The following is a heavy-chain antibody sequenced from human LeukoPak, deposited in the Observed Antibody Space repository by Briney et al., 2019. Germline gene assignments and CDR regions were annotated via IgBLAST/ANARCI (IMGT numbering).Heavy chain of an antibody. V-gene: IGHV3-66*01. J-gene: IGHJ6*02. Sequence: GGSLRLSCAASGFTVSSNYMTWVRQAPGKGLEWVSVIFGGGSTYYADSVKGRFTISRDNSKNTLYLQMNSLRAEDTAVYYCARDSAKYSSSCHSYYYYGMDVWGQGTTVTVSS. CDR1: GFTVSSNY. CDR2: IFGGGST. D-gene: IGHD6-13*01. CDR3: ARDSAKYSSSCHSYYYYGMDV.